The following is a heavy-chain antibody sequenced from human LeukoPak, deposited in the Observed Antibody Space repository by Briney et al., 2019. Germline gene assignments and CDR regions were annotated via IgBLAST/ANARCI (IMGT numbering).Heavy chain of an antibody. D-gene: IGHD5-24*01. Sequence: GGSLRLSCAGSGFKFSNHWMRWVRQAPGKGLEWVANIQEDGSEKNYVDSVKGRFTISRDNAKNSLYLQMNSLRAEDTAVYFCAMATTLDYWGQGTLVTVSS. CDR3: AMATTLDY. V-gene: IGHV3-7*01. J-gene: IGHJ4*02. CDR1: GFKFSNHW. CDR2: IQEDGSEK.